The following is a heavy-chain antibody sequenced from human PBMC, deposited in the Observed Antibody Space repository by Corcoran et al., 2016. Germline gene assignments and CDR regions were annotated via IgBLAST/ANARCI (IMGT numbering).Heavy chain of an antibody. CDR2: IKSKTDGGTT. CDR1: GFTFSNAW. D-gene: IGHD2-2*01. V-gene: IGHV3-15*07. Sequence: EVQLVESGGGLVKPGGSLRLSCAASGFTFSNAWMNWVRQAPGKGLEWVGRIKSKTDGGTTDYAAPVKGRFTISRDDSKNTLYLQMNSLKTEDTAVYYCTTGRAGYWSSTSCYSRSNWFDPWGQGTLVTVSS. J-gene: IGHJ5*02. CDR3: TTGRAGYWSSTSCYSRSNWFDP.